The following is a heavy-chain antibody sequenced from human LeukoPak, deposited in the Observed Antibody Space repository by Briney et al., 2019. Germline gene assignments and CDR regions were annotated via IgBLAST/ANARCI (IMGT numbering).Heavy chain of an antibody. Sequence: PSETLSLTCAVYGGSFSGYYWSWIRQPPGKGLEWIGEINHSGSTNYNPSLKSRVTISVDTSKNQFSLKLSSVTAADTAVYYCARQCSGSFDEMYNWFDPWGQGTLVTVSS. CDR3: ARQCSGSFDEMYNWFDP. CDR2: INHSGST. D-gene: IGHD1-26*01. V-gene: IGHV4-34*01. CDR1: GGSFSGYY. J-gene: IGHJ5*02.